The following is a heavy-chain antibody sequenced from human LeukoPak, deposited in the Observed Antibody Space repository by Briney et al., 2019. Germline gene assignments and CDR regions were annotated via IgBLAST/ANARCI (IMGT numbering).Heavy chain of an antibody. V-gene: IGHV3-30-3*01. CDR2: ISYDGSNK. CDR1: GVTFSSYA. Sequence: GGSLRLSCAASGVTFSSYAMHWGRQAPGKGLEWVAVISYDGSNKYYADSVKGRFTTSRDNSKNTLYLQMNSLGAEDTAVYYCAREVYEAGGFDYWGQGTLVTVSS. CDR3: AREVYEAGGFDY. J-gene: IGHJ4*02. D-gene: IGHD1-14*01.